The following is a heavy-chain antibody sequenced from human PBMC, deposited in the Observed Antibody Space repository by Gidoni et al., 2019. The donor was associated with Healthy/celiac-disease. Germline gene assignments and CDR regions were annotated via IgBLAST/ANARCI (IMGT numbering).Heavy chain of an antibody. CDR2: IIPIFGTA. J-gene: IGHJ4*02. CDR1: VGTFSSYA. D-gene: IGHD3-22*01. CDR3: AQDHYYDSSGYSKPQYYFDY. V-gene: IGHV1-69*06. Sequence: QVQLVQSGAEVKKPGSSVKVSCKASVGTFSSYAISWVRQAPGQGLEWMGGIIPIFGTANYAQKFQGRGTITADKSTSTAYMELSSLRSEDTAVYYCAQDHYYDSSGYSKPQYYFDYWGQGTLVTVSS.